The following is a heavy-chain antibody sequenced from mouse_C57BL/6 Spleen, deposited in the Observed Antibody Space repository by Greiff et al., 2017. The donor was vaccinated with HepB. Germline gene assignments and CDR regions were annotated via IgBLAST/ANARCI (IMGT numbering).Heavy chain of an antibody. CDR3: ARPYYSNYEGAMDY. Sequence: QVQLQQPGAELVMPGASVKLSCKASGYTFTSYWMHWVKQRPGQGLEWIGEIDPSDSYTNYNQKFKGKSTLTVDKSSSTAYMQLSSLTSEDSAVYYCARPYYSNYEGAMDYWGQGTSVTVSS. CDR2: IDPSDSYT. D-gene: IGHD2-5*01. V-gene: IGHV1-69*01. CDR1: GYTFTSYW. J-gene: IGHJ4*01.